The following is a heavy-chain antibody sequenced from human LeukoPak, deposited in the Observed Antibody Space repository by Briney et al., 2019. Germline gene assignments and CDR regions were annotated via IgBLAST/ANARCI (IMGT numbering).Heavy chain of an antibody. CDR2: INHSGST. CDR3: ARGFVVVTAIKHYFDY. V-gene: IGHV4-34*01. J-gene: IGHJ4*02. Sequence: PSETLSLTCAVYGGSFSGYYWSWIRQPPGKGLEWIGEINHSGSTNYNPSLKSRVTISVDTSKNQFSLKLSSVTAADTAVYYCARGFVVVTAIKHYFDYWGQGTLVTVSS. CDR1: GGSFSGYY. D-gene: IGHD2-21*02.